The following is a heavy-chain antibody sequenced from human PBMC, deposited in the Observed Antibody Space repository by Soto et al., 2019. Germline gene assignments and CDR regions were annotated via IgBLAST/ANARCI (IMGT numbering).Heavy chain of an antibody. V-gene: IGHV3-23*01. J-gene: IGHJ4*02. CDR1: GFNFSNYA. CDR3: AKGRAITVFGVITPFDS. D-gene: IGHD3-3*01. CDR2: ISGNSGTT. Sequence: EVQLLESGGDFKQPGGSLRLSCEDSGFNFSNYALNWVRQAPGKRLEWVSVISGNSGTTYYAASVKGRFTISRDNSKKTLYLQMNSLRADDTAVYYCAKGRAITVFGVITPFDSWGQGTLVTVSS.